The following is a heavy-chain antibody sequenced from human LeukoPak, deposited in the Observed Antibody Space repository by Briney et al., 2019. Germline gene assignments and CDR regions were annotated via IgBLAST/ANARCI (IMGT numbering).Heavy chain of an antibody. D-gene: IGHD4-17*01. CDR3: ARVGRSSYGAFDY. CDR2: INPSGGTT. Sequence: ASVKVSCKTSGYTFTSYYMHWGRQAPGQGLEWMGIINPSGGTTTYAQKFQGRVTMTRDTSTSTVYMELSSLRSEDTAVYYCARVGRSSYGAFDYWGQGTLVTVSS. CDR1: GYTFTSYY. J-gene: IGHJ4*02. V-gene: IGHV1-46*01.